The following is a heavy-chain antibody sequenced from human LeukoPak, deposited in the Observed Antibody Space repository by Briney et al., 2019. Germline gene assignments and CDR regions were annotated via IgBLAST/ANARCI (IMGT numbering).Heavy chain of an antibody. D-gene: IGHD5-18*01. CDR3: ARDGYSYGYDY. CDR2: INQHGSEK. J-gene: IGHJ4*02. Sequence: PGGSLRLSCAASGFTFSSFWMSWVRQAPGKGLEWVANINQHGSEKYYVDSVKGRFTISRVNAKNSLDLQMNSLRAEDTAVYYCARDGYSYGYDYWGQGTLVTVSS. V-gene: IGHV3-7*01. CDR1: GFTFSSFW.